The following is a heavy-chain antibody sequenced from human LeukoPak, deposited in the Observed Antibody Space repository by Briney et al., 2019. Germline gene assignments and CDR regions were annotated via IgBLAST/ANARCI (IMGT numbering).Heavy chain of an antibody. Sequence: SETLSLTCTVSGVSISSSSYYWGWIRQPPGKGLEWIGSIYYSGSTYYNPSLKSRVTISVDTSKNQFSLKLSSVTAADTAVYYCARDLSSSGWYQGDYWGQGTLVTVSS. CDR3: ARDLSSSGWYQGDY. CDR1: GVSISSSSYY. D-gene: IGHD6-19*01. CDR2: IYYSGST. J-gene: IGHJ4*02. V-gene: IGHV4-39*07.